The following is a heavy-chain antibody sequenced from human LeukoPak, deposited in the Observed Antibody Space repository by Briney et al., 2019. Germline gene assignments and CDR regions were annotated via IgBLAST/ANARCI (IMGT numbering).Heavy chain of an antibody. CDR1: GNTFTKYC. J-gene: IGHJ4*02. Sequence: GASVKVSCKASGNTFTKYCIHWVRQAPGQGLEWMGWIDDGHGNTKYSEKFQGRVSITRDTSASTVYMELNSLRSEDTAVYYCARDPGYSYGHFDYWGQGTLVTVSS. CDR3: ARDPGYSYGHFDY. V-gene: IGHV1-3*01. CDR2: IDDGHGNT. D-gene: IGHD5-18*01.